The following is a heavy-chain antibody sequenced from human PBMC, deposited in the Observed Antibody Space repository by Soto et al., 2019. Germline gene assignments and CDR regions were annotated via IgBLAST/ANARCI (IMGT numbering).Heavy chain of an antibody. J-gene: IGHJ6*02. CDR2: ISAYNGNT. CDR1: GYTFTSYG. V-gene: IGHV1-18*01. Sequence: QVQLVQSGAEVKKPGASVKVSCKASGYTFTSYGISWVRQAPGQGLEWMGWISAYNGNTNYAQKLQGRVTMTTDTSTSRAYMELRSLRSDDTAVYYCARDHASYCSGGSCCPSYYYYGMDVWGQGTTVTVSS. D-gene: IGHD2-15*01. CDR3: ARDHASYCSGGSCCPSYYYYGMDV.